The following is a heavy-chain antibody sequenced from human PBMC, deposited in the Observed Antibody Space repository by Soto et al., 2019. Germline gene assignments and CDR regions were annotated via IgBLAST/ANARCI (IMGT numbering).Heavy chain of an antibody. CDR3: ARIGIALAGTEDWYFDL. Sequence: QVQLVQSGAEVKKPGSSVKVSCKASGGTFSSYAISWVRQAPGQGLEWMGGIIPIFCTANYAQKFQGRVTITADECTSTAYMGLSSLRSEDTGVYYCARIGIALAGTEDWYFDLWGRGTLVTV. CDR2: IIPIFCTA. D-gene: IGHD6-19*01. V-gene: IGHV1-69*12. J-gene: IGHJ2*01. CDR1: GGTFSSYA.